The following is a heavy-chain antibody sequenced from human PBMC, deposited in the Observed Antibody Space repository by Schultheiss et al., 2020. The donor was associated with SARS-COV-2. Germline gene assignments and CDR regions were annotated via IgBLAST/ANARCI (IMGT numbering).Heavy chain of an antibody. D-gene: IGHD2-15*01. CDR3: AKDLGRIIDY. CDR1: GFTFSNYG. Sequence: GGSLRLSCAASGFTFSNYGMHWVRQAPGKGLEWVAVISYDGSNKYYADSVKGRFTISRDNSKNTLYLQMNSLRAEDTAVYYCAKDLGRIIDYWGQGTLVTVSS. CDR2: ISYDGSNK. J-gene: IGHJ4*02. V-gene: IGHV3-30*18.